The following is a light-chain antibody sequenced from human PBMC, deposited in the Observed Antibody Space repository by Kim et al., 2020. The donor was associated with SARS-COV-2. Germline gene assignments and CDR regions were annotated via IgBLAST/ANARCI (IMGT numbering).Light chain of an antibody. CDR2: RNN. J-gene: IGLJ2*01. V-gene: IGLV1-47*01. Sequence: QSVLTQPPSASGAPGQRVTISCSGNSSNLGNNYVSWYQQLPGAAPKLLIYRNNQRPSWVPDRFSGSKSGTSASLAISGLRSDDEADYYCATWDASLTPPRVFGGGTQLTVL. CDR3: ATWDASLTPPRV. CDR1: SSNLGNNY.